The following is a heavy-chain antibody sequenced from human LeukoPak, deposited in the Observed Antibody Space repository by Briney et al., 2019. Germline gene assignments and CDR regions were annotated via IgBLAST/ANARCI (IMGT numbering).Heavy chain of an antibody. CDR2: ISTYNGNT. Sequence: ASVKVSCKASGYTFTSYGISWVRQAPGQGLEWMGWISTYNGNTNDAQKHPGRVTMTTDTSTSTAYMELRSLRSDDTAVYYFARDATYGVAKFDPWGQGTLVTVSS. J-gene: IGHJ5*02. D-gene: IGHD3-10*01. CDR3: ARDATYGVAKFDP. V-gene: IGHV1-18*01. CDR1: GYTFTSYG.